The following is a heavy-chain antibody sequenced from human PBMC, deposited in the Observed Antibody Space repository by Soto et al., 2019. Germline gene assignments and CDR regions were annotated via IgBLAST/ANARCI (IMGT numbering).Heavy chain of an antibody. J-gene: IGHJ6*02. V-gene: IGHV5-51*01. CDR1: GYSFTSYW. D-gene: IGHD2-15*01. CDR2: IYPGDSDT. Sequence: GEPLKISCKGPGYSFTSYWIGWVRQMPGKRLEWMGIIYPGDSDTRYSPSFQGQVTISTDKSISTAYLQWSSLKASDTDMYYCERSAPSGEVGGSSYYYYYYGMDVWGRGTTVPVSS. CDR3: ERSAPSGEVGGSSYYYYYYGMDV.